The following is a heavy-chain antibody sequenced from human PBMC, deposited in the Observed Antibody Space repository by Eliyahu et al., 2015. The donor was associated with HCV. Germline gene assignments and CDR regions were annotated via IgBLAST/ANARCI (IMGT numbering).Heavy chain of an antibody. V-gene: IGHV5-51*01. CDR3: ARQTYYDTRGYFDY. D-gene: IGHD3-9*01. Sequence: EVQLVQSGAEVKKPGESLKISCKGSXYSFTSYXIGWVRQXPGKGLEWMGIIXPGDSDTRYSPSFQGQVTISADKSISTAYLQWSSLKASDTAMYYCARQTYYDTRGYFDYWGQGTLVTVSS. CDR2: IXPGDSDT. CDR1: XYSFTSYX. J-gene: IGHJ4*02.